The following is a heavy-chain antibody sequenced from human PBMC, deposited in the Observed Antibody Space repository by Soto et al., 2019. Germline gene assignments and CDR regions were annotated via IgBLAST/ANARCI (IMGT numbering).Heavy chain of an antibody. Sequence: VQLLESGGGLVQPGGSLKLSCAASGFSFGSYAMSWVRQAPGKGLEWVSAISGSGGSTYYADSLKGRFTISRDNFKNTLYLQMSTLRAEDTAVYYCAKDQAFGGVISDDAFDIWGQGTMVTVSS. J-gene: IGHJ3*02. CDR3: AKDQAFGGVISDDAFDI. CDR1: GFSFGSYA. V-gene: IGHV3-23*01. D-gene: IGHD3-16*01. CDR2: ISGSGGST.